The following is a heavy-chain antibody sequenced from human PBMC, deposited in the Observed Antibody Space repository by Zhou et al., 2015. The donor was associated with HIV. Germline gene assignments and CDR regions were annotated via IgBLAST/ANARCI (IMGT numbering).Heavy chain of an antibody. V-gene: IGHV3-23*04. Sequence: EVQLVESGGGLVQPGRSLRLSCAASGFTFDDYAMHWVRQAPGKGLEWVSAISGSGGSTYYADSVKGRFTISRDNSKNTLYLQMNSLRAEDTAVYYCAKDHYYEVQHWGQGTLVTVSS. D-gene: IGHD3-22*01. CDR3: AKDHYYEVQH. CDR1: GFTFDDYA. J-gene: IGHJ1*01. CDR2: ISGSGGST.